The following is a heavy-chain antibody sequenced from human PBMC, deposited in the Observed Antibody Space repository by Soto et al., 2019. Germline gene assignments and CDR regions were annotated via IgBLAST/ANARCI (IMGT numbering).Heavy chain of an antibody. D-gene: IGHD3-16*01. CDR1: SGSINSGAYY. CDR3: ARGLHGWPSRD. CDR2: IYYSGST. J-gene: IGHJ4*02. V-gene: IGHV4-31*03. Sequence: QVQLQESGPGLVKPSQTLFLTCTVSSGSINSGAYYWSWIRQHPGKGLEWIGYIYYSGSTYYNPSLKSXXTXSXATSKNPFSLSLSSVTAADTAMYYCARGLHGWPSRDWGQGTLVTVSS.